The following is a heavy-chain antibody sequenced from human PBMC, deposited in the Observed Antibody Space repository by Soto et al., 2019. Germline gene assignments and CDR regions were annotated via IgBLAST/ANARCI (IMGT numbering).Heavy chain of an antibody. CDR2: ITSSGSEA. J-gene: IGHJ4*02. CDR3: AKEGYDSGWYWDS. CDR1: GFGFGAPA. V-gene: IGHV3-23*01. D-gene: IGHD6-19*01. Sequence: EVQLLESGGGLVQPGGSLRLSGAASGFGFGAPARSGARQAPGKWLEYVSSITSSGSEAFHAASVKGRFTMSRDNSKNMVYLQMNSLRAEDTAVYYCAKEGYDSGWYWDSWGQGALVTVSS.